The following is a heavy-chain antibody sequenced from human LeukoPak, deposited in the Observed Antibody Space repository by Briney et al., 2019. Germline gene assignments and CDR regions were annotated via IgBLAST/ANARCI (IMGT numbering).Heavy chain of an antibody. CDR3: ARSYDFWSGPNWFDP. CDR2: IYYSGST. D-gene: IGHD3-3*01. J-gene: IGHJ5*02. Sequence: SQTLSLTCTVSGGSICSGDYYWSWIRQPPGKGLEWIGYIYYSGSTYYNPSLKSRVTISVDTSKNQFSLKLSSVTAADTAVYYCARSYDFWSGPNWFDPWGQGTLVTVSS. V-gene: IGHV4-30-4*08. CDR1: GGSICSGDYY.